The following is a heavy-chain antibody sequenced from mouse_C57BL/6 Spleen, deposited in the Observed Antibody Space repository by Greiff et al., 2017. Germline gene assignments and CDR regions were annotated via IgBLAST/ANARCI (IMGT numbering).Heavy chain of an antibody. CDR1: GFTFSDYG. CDR2: ISSGDSTI. D-gene: IGHD2-1*01. Sequence: EVKVEESGGGLVKPGGSLKLSCAASGFTFSDYGMHWVRQAPEKGLEWVAYISSGDSTIYYADTVTGRFYMSRDNAKNTLFLQRTSLRSEDTAMYYCARPHGNYPSYWYFDVSGTGTTVTVSS. V-gene: IGHV5-17*01. CDR3: ARPHGNYPSYWYFDV. J-gene: IGHJ1*03.